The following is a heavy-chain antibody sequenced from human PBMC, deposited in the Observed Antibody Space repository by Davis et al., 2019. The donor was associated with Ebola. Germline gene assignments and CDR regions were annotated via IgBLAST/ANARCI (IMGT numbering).Heavy chain of an antibody. J-gene: IGHJ5*02. CDR2: IKQGGDER. V-gene: IGHV3-7*01. D-gene: IGHD1-26*01. Sequence: GESLKISCAASGFTFSSYWMSWVRQAPGKGLEWVANIKQGGDERYYVDSVKGRFIISRDDAKNSLYLQMNSLRAEDTAVYYCVRVYSGSYDSWGQGTLVTVSS. CDR3: VRVYSGSYDS. CDR1: GFTFSSYW.